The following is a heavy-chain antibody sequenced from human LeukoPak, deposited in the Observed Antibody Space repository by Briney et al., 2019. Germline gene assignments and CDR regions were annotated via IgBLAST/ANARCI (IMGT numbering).Heavy chain of an antibody. CDR3: ARDGDVGAGNWFDP. V-gene: IGHV4-59*01. Sequence: SETLSLTCTVSGGSISSYYWSWIRQPPGKGLEWIGYIYYSGSTNHNPSLKSRVTISVDTSKNQFSLKLSSVTAADTAVYYCARDGDVGAGNWFDPWGQGTLVTVSS. D-gene: IGHD3-10*01. CDR1: GGSISSYY. J-gene: IGHJ5*02. CDR2: IYYSGST.